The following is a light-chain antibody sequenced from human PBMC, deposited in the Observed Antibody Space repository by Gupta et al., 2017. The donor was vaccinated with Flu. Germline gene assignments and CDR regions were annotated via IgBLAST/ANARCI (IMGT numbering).Light chain of an antibody. CDR2: GAT. V-gene: IGKV3-15*01. CDR3: QQGHNSRL. J-gene: IGKJ2*01. Sequence: SPATLSVSPGERATLTCSASQSHSGLLAWYQKKPRQAPRLLYYGATCGSPGIHTCCSSSSSRTDFILTIRSVQSEDGADYCWQQGHNSRLIGQGTKMEIK. CDR1: QSHSGL.